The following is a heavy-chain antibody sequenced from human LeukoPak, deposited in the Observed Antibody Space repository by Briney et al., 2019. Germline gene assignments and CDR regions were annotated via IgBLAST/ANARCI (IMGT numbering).Heavy chain of an antibody. Sequence: ASVKVSCKASGYTFTSYGISWVRQAPGQGLEWMGWISACNGNTNYAQKLQGRVTMTTDTSTSTAYMELSSLRSEDTAVYYCAREAALEGGSFDGFDYWGQGTLVTVSS. D-gene: IGHD2-15*01. J-gene: IGHJ4*02. V-gene: IGHV1-18*01. CDR3: AREAALEGGSFDGFDY. CDR2: ISACNGNT. CDR1: GYTFTSYG.